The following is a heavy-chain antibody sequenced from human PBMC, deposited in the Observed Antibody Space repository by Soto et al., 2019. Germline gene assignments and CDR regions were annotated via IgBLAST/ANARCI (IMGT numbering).Heavy chain of an antibody. J-gene: IGHJ4*02. CDR2: ISGSGGST. D-gene: IGHD6-6*01. V-gene: IGHV3-23*01. Sequence: EVQLLESGGGLVQPGGSLRLSCAASGFTFSSYSMSWVRQAPGKGLEWVSTISGSGGSTYYADSVKGRFTISRDNSKNTLYLQMNSLRAEDTAVYYCAKEGYSSSSWFDYWGQGTLVTVSS. CDR1: GFTFSSYS. CDR3: AKEGYSSSSWFDY.